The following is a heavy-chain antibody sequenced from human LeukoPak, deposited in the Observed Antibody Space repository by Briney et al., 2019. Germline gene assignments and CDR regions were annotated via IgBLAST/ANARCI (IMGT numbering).Heavy chain of an antibody. D-gene: IGHD3-10*01. CDR2: INPNSGAT. CDR1: GYTFTGYY. Sequence: ASVKVSCKASGYTFTGYYIHWVRQAPGQGLEWMAWINPNSGATNYAQKFQGRVTMTRDTSISTAYMELSRLTSDNTAVYFCARGRFGEWDNWFDPWGQGTLVTVSS. V-gene: IGHV1-2*02. J-gene: IGHJ5*02. CDR3: ARGRFGEWDNWFDP.